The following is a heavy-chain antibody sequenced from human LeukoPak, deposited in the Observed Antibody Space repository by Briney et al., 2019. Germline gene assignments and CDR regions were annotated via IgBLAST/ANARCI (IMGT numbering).Heavy chain of an antibody. D-gene: IGHD5-24*01. CDR1: GFTFSSYW. CDR3: ARDRDGDKWGPKGAPDY. J-gene: IGHJ4*02. V-gene: IGHV3-7*03. Sequence: GGSLRLSCAASGFTFSSYWMSWVRQAPGKGLEWVANIKQDGSEKYYVDSVKGRFTISRDNAKNSLYLQMNSLRSEDTAVYYCARDRDGDKWGPKGAPDYWGQGTLVTVSS. CDR2: IKQDGSEK.